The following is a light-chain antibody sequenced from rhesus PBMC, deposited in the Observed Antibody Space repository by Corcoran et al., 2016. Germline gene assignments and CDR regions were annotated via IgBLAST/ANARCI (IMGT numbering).Light chain of an antibody. Sequence: DIQMTQSPSSLSASVGDRVTISCRASQGISNWLAWYQQKPGKAPNLLIYRASNLETGVPSRFSGSGSGTDFTLTISGLQREDVATYYCQQHDNSPPTFGGGTKVEIK. V-gene: IGKV1-69*01. CDR3: QQHDNSPPT. CDR2: RAS. CDR1: QGISNW. J-gene: IGKJ4*01.